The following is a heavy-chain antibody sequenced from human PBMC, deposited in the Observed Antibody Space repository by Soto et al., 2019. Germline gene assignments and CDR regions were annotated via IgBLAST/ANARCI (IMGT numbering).Heavy chain of an antibody. CDR3: GTWRGSSWFDY. V-gene: IGHV5-51*01. Sequence: ESLKISCKASGFTFSSYSLGWVRHMPGKGMQWLGHIFSSDSSAKYSPSFVGQVTISVDRSINTAYLQWSSLKASDTAIYYCGTWRGSSWFDYWGPGTLVTVSS. CDR1: GFTFSSYS. CDR2: IFSSDSSA. D-gene: IGHD2-2*01. J-gene: IGHJ4*02.